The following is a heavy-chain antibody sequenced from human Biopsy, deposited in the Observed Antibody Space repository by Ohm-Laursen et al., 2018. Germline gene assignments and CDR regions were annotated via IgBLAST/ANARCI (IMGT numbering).Heavy chain of an antibody. CDR2: ISDDGRNK. V-gene: IGHV3-30*18. CDR3: AKDLRNNNWGVES. Sequence: SLRLSCAASGFSFSSYGMHWVRQAPGKGLEWVAVISDDGRNKYYIDSVRGRFTISRDNSKNTLYLQMSNLRAEDTAVFYCAKDLRNNNWGVESWGQGTLVTVSS. D-gene: IGHD7-27*01. J-gene: IGHJ4*02. CDR1: GFSFSSYG.